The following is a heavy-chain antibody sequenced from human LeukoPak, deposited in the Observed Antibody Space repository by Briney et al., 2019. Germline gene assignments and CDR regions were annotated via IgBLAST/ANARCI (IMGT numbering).Heavy chain of an antibody. V-gene: IGHV4-59*01. D-gene: IGHD6-19*01. Sequence: PSETLSLTCTVSGGSISSYYWSWIRQPPGKGLEWIGYIYYSGSTNYNPSLKSRVTISVDTSKNQFSLKLSPVTAADTAVYYCARVGYSSGWFAHWYFDLWGRGTLVTVSS. CDR2: IYYSGST. CDR1: GGSISSYY. J-gene: IGHJ2*01. CDR3: ARVGYSSGWFAHWYFDL.